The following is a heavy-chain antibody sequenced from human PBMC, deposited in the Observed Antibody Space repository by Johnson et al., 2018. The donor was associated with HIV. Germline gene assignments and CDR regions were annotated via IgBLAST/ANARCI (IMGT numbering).Heavy chain of an antibody. V-gene: IGHV3-13*01. CDR3: SRGGARDAFDI. J-gene: IGHJ3*02. Sequence: VQLVESGGGLIQPGGSLRLSCAASGFTVSSNYMSWVRQAPGKGLEWVSAIGTAGDTYYPGSVKGRFTISRENAKNSLYLHMNSLRGGGTAVYYCSRGGARDAFDIWGQGTMVTVSS. CDR1: GFTVSSNY. CDR2: IGTAGDT. D-gene: IGHD4/OR15-4a*01.